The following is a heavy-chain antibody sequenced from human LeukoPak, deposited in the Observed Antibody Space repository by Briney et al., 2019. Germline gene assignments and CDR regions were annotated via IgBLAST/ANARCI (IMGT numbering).Heavy chain of an antibody. Sequence: GGSLRLSCEASRFTFSSCLMHLVRPAPGKGLEWVSVVRSHGSNKYYADSLKGRFTISRDNSKTTLYLLMNSLIAEDAAVYYCARGLMPKSGSYYRPFDYWGQGTLVTVSS. D-gene: IGHD1-26*01. V-gene: IGHV3-33*08. CDR2: VRSHGSNK. J-gene: IGHJ4*02. CDR1: RFTFSSCL. CDR3: ARGLMPKSGSYYRPFDY.